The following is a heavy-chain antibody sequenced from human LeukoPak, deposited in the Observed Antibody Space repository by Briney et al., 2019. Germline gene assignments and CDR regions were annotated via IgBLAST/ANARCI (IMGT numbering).Heavy chain of an antibody. CDR3: ARQGSGGRAFDI. CDR2: IYSSGST. J-gene: IGHJ3*02. V-gene: IGHV4-59*08. CDR1: GGSISSYY. Sequence: SETLSLTCIVSGGSISSYYWNWIRQPPGKGLEWIGSIYSSGSTNSNPSLKSRVTISVDTSKSQFSLKMTSVTAADTAVYYWARQGSGGRAFDIWGQGTMVTVSS. D-gene: IGHD1-26*01.